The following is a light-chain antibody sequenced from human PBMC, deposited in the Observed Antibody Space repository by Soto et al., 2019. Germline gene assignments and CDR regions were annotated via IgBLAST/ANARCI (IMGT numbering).Light chain of an antibody. J-gene: IGKJ1*01. Sequence: EIVMTASPATLSVSPGERATLSCRASQSVSGNLAWYQQKPGQAPRLLIHGAFIRATGVPPRFSGSGSGTEFTLTISSLQSEDFAVYYCQQYQNWPWTFGQGTRVEIK. CDR1: QSVSGN. V-gene: IGKV3-15*01. CDR2: GAF. CDR3: QQYQNWPWT.